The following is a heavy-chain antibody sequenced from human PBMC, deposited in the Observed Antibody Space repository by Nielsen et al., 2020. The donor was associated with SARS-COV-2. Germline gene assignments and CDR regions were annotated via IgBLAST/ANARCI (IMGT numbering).Heavy chain of an antibody. D-gene: IGHD3-3*01. Sequence: SETLSLTCTVSGGSISSYYWSWIRHPPGKGLEWIGYIYYSGSTYYNPSLKSRVTISVDTSKNQFSLKLSSVTAADTAVYYCARALSIRIFGVVIINYFANWDKGTLVTVSS. J-gene: IGHJ4*02. CDR3: ARALSIRIFGVVIINYFAN. V-gene: IGHV4-59*06. CDR2: IYYSGST. CDR1: GGSISSYY.